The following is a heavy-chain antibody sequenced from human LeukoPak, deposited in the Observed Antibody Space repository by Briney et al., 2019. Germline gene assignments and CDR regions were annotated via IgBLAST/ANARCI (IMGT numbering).Heavy chain of an antibody. V-gene: IGHV4-30-2*01. CDR1: GGSISSGGYS. CDR3: AKSAATSAVGYYFDY. Sequence: SETLSLTCAVSGGSISSGGYSWSWIRQPPGKGLEWIGYIYHSGSTYYNPSLKSRVTISVDRSKNQFSLKLSSVTAADTAVYYCAKSAATSAVGYYFDYWGQGTLVTVSS. J-gene: IGHJ4*02. CDR2: IYHSGST. D-gene: IGHD6-19*01.